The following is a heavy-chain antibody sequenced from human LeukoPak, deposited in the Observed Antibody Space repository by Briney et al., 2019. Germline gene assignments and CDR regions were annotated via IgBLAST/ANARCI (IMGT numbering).Heavy chain of an antibody. CDR1: GGSVSSTSYY. CDR3: ARGYSSGYYYGPAPGRDSGGKYFQH. V-gene: IGHV4-39*01. Sequence: SETLSLTCTVSGGSVSSTSYYWGWIRQPPGKGLEWIGSIYYSGSTYYSPSLKSRVTISVDTSKNQFSLKLSSVTAADTAVYYCARGYSSGYYYGPAPGRDSGGKYFQHWGQGTLVTVSS. CDR2: IYYSGST. D-gene: IGHD3-22*01. J-gene: IGHJ1*01.